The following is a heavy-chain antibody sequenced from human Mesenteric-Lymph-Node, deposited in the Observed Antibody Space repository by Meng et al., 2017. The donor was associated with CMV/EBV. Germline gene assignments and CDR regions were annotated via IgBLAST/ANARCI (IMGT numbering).Heavy chain of an antibody. J-gene: IGHJ6*02. CDR3: ARDPRYCSSTSCHDDYYGMDV. CDR2: IIPTFGTA. CDR1: GGTFRRYA. D-gene: IGHD2-2*01. V-gene: IGHV1-69*05. Sequence: SVQVSCKASGGTFRRYAVSWARQAPGQGPEWVGGIIPTFGTATYTQKLQGRVTITTDESTDTVYMELSSLSSEDTAVYYCARDPRYCSSTSCHDDYYGMDVWGQGTTVTVSS.